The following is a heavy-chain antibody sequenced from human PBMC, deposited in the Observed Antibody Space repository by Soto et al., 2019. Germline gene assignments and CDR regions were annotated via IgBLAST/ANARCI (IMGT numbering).Heavy chain of an antibody. CDR1: GFTFSSYS. Sequence: EVQLVESGGGLVKPGGSLRLSCAASGFTFSSYSMNWVRQAPGKGLEWVSSISSSSSYIYYADSVKGRFTISRDNAKNSLYLQMNSLRAEDTAVYYCASTNGSGWYRVGAFDIWGQGTMVTVSS. CDR2: ISSSSSYI. CDR3: ASTNGSGWYRVGAFDI. J-gene: IGHJ3*02. V-gene: IGHV3-21*01. D-gene: IGHD6-19*01.